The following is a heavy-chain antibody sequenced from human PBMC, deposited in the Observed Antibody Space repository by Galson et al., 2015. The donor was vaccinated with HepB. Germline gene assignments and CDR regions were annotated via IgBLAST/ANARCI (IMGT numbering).Heavy chain of an antibody. CDR2: INGEGRGI. V-gene: IGHV3-74*01. CDR1: GLAFSSSW. D-gene: IGHD2-15*01. J-gene: IGHJ3*02. Sequence: SLRLSCAASGLAFSSSWMHWVRQAPSEGLVWVSQINGEGRGIGHADSVRGRFTISRDNAKNTLYLQMNSLRVEDTAVYYCARGGLLYALDIWGQGTMVTVSS. CDR3: ARGGLLYALDI.